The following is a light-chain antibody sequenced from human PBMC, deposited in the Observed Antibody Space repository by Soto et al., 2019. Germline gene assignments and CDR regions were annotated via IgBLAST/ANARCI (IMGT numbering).Light chain of an antibody. Sequence: QSVLTQPASVSGSPGQSITISCTGTSSDVGGYNYVSWYQQHPGKAPKLMIYEVSNRPSGVSNRFSGSKSGSTASLTISGLQAEDEADYYCVSYTSINTLVFGTGTKLTVL. J-gene: IGLJ1*01. CDR3: VSYTSINTLV. CDR1: SSDVGGYNY. V-gene: IGLV2-14*01. CDR2: EVS.